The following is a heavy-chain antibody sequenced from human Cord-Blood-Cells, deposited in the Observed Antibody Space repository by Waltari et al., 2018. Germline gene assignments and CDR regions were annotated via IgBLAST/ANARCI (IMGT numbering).Heavy chain of an antibody. D-gene: IGHD2-8*01. V-gene: IGHV1-69*12. CDR1: GGTFSSYA. CDR3: ARGDCTNGVCYDAFDI. CDR2: IIPIFETA. J-gene: IGHJ3*02. Sequence: QVQLVQSGAEVKKPGSSVKVSCKASGGTFSSYAISWVRRAPGQGLEWMGGIIPIFETANSGHKFQGRVTITADESTSTAYMGLSSLRSEDTAVYYCARGDCTNGVCYDAFDIWGQGTMVTVSS.